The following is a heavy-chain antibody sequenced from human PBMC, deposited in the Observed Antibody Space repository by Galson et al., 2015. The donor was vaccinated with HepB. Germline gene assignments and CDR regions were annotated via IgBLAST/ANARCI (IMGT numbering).Heavy chain of an antibody. CDR1: GFTVSSNY. CDR3: ARVVTTVTTVGWFDP. V-gene: IGHV3-53*01. CDR2: IYSGGST. J-gene: IGHJ5*02. D-gene: IGHD4-11*01. Sequence: SLRLSCAASGFTVSSNYMSWVRQAPGKGLEWVSVIYSGGSTYYADSVKGRFTISRDNSKNTLYLQMNSLRAEDTAVYYCARVVTTVTTVGWFDPWGQGTLVTVSS.